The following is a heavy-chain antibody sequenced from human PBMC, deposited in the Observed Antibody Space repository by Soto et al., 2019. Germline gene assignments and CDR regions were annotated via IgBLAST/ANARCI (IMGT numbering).Heavy chain of an antibody. J-gene: IGHJ1*01. CDR3: AREVSSWEPQH. Sequence: QVQLVESGGGVVQPGRSLRLSCAASGFTFSSYAMHWVRQAPGKGLEGVAVISYDGSNKYYADSVKGRFTISRDNAKNTLYLQMNSLRAEDTAVYYCAREVSSWEPQHWGQGTLVTVSS. V-gene: IGHV3-30-3*01. CDR1: GFTFSSYA. CDR2: ISYDGSNK. D-gene: IGHD6-13*01.